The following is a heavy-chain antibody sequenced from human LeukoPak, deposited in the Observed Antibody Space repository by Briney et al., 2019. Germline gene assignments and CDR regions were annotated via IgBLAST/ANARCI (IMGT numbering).Heavy chain of an antibody. D-gene: IGHD6-25*01. CDR3: ARSPTIERPHTFDY. CDR2: IYYSGST. Sequence: NPSETLSLTCAVSGGSISSSSYYWGWIRQPPGKGLEWIGSIYYSGSTYYNPSLKSRVTISVDTSKNQFSLKLSSVTAADTAVYYCARSPTIERPHTFDYWGQGTLVTVSS. J-gene: IGHJ4*02. V-gene: IGHV4-39*07. CDR1: GGSISSSSYY.